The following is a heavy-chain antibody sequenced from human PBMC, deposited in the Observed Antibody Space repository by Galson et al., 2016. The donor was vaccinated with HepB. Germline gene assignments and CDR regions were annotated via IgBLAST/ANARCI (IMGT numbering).Heavy chain of an antibody. CDR1: GFSFSDHN. V-gene: IGHV3-21*01. D-gene: IGHD2-8*01. Sequence: SLRLSCAASGFSFSDHNMNWVRQAPGKGLEWVSSISSGSVYIYYSDSVKGRFTISRDNAKNSLYLQMNSLRAEDTPVYFCARTCTYGLCSTKIGDYYGLDVWGQGTTVTVSS. CDR3: ARTCTYGLCSTKIGDYYGLDV. J-gene: IGHJ6*02. CDR2: ISSGSVYI.